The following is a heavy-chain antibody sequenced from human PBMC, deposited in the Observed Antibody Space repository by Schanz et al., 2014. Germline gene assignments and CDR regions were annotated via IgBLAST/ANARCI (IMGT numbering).Heavy chain of an antibody. Sequence: QVQLQQWGAGLLKPSETLSLTCAVYGGSLSGYFWSWIRQPPGKGLEWIGDIGHSGNTKDNPSLKSRVTMSVETSKNQFSLNLSSVTAADTAVYYCARGGYSSGWYDRDIAHFDYWGQGTLVTVSS. V-gene: IGHV4-34*01. J-gene: IGHJ4*02. CDR2: IGHSGNT. CDR1: GGSLSGYF. D-gene: IGHD6-19*01. CDR3: ARGGYSSGWYDRDIAHFDY.